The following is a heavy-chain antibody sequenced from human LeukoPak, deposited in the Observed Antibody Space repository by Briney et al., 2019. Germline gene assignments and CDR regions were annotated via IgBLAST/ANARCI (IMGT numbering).Heavy chain of an antibody. Sequence: GGSLRLSCAASGFTFSSYSMNWVRQAPGKGLEWVSYISSSSSTIYYADSVKGRFTISRDNAKNSLYLQMNSLRAEDTAVYYCAKSQYYYDSSAAAGAFDIWGQGTMVTVSS. J-gene: IGHJ3*02. CDR1: GFTFSSYS. CDR3: AKSQYYYDSSAAAGAFDI. CDR2: ISSSSSTI. V-gene: IGHV3-48*04. D-gene: IGHD3-22*01.